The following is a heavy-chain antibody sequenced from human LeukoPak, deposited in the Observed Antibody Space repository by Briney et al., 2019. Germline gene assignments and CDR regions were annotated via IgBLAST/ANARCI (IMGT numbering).Heavy chain of an antibody. CDR2: ISAYNGNT. V-gene: IGHV1-18*01. CDR1: GYTFTSYG. J-gene: IGHJ5*02. D-gene: IGHD2-21*02. Sequence: ASVNVSCKASGYTFTSYGISWVRQAPGQGLEWMGWISAYNGNTNYAQKLQGRVTMTTDTSTSTAYMELRSLRSDDTAVYYCARGRGIVSCGGDCYSVDWFDPWGQGTLVTVSS. CDR3: ARGRGIVSCGGDCYSVDWFDP.